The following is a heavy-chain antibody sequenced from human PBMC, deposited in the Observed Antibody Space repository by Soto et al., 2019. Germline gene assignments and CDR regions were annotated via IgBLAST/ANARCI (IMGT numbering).Heavy chain of an antibody. CDR3: ARDYGSGSYYKGYYYYYYYMDV. V-gene: IGHV4-31*03. D-gene: IGHD3-10*01. J-gene: IGHJ6*03. CDR2: IYYSGST. Sequence: QVQLQESGPGLVKPSQTLSLTCTVSGGSISSGGYYWSWIRQHPGKGLEWIGYIYYSGSTYYNPSLKSRVTISGDTSKNQFSLKLISVTAADTAVYYCARDYGSGSYYKGYYYYYYYMDVWGKGTTVTVSS. CDR1: GGSISSGGYY.